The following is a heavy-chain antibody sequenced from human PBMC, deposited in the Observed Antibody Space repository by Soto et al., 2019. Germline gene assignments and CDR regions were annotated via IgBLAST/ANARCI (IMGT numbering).Heavy chain of an antibody. V-gene: IGHV3-7*03. CDR2: INQGGSQK. D-gene: IGHD3-16*01. J-gene: IGHJ1*01. Sequence: GGSLRLSCAGSGFRFSSSWMSWIRQAPGKGLEWVAHINQGGSQKYYVDSAKGRFTISRDNAKTSLYLQMNNLRAEDTATYYCASWADAADEDYFHHWGQGTLVTVSS. CDR3: ASWADAADEDYFHH. CDR1: GFRFSSSW.